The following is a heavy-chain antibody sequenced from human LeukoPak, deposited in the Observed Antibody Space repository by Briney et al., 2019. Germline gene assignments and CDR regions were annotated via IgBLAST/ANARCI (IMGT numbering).Heavy chain of an antibody. CDR1: GFTFSSYG. Sequence: PGGSLRLSCAASGFTFSSYGMHWVRQAPGKGLEWVSTIGTAGETYYPGSVQGRFTISRENAKNSLYLQMNSLRAGDTAMYYCARESRYCTSASCYLDYWGQGTLVTVSS. J-gene: IGHJ4*02. CDR3: ARESRYCTSASCYLDY. D-gene: IGHD2-2*01. V-gene: IGHV3-13*01. CDR2: IGTAGET.